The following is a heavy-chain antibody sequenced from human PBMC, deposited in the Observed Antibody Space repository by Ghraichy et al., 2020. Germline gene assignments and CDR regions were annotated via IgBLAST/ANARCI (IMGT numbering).Heavy chain of an antibody. CDR1: GFTFSSYG. CDR3: ARDRIPRLQLNYYYYYGMDV. J-gene: IGHJ6*02. CDR2: IWYDGSNK. D-gene: IGHD1-1*01. V-gene: IGHV3-33*01. Sequence: GGSLRLSCAASGFTFSSYGMHWVRQAPGKGLEWVAVIWYDGSNKYYADSVKGRFTISRDNSKNTLYLQMNSLRAEDTAVYYCARDRIPRLQLNYYYYYGMDVWGQGTTVTVSS.